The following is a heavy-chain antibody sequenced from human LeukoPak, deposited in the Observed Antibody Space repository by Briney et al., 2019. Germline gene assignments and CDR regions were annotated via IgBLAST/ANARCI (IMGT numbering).Heavy chain of an antibody. D-gene: IGHD4-11*01. CDR3: ARLRGNYFPDY. Sequence: SETLSLTCTVSGDSISGYYWTWIRQPPGKGLEWIGYIYYSGSINYNPSLKSRLTISVDTSKNQFSLKLSSVTAADTAVYYCARLRGNYFPDYWGQGTLVSVSS. CDR2: IYYSGSI. J-gene: IGHJ4*02. CDR1: GDSISGYY. V-gene: IGHV4-59*01.